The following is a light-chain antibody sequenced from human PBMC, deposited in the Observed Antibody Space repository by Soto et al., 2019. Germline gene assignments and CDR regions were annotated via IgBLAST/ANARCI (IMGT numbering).Light chain of an antibody. CDR3: QLWDNTGDRVL. Sequence: SYELTQSPSVSVAPGKTARITCWGNNIGTKSVHWYQQKPGQAPVLVIYSDNDRPSGIPARFSGSNSGHTATLTISRVEAGDEADYYCQLWDNTGDRVLFGGGTKLNVL. CDR2: SDN. CDR1: NIGTKS. J-gene: IGLJ2*01. V-gene: IGLV3-21*04.